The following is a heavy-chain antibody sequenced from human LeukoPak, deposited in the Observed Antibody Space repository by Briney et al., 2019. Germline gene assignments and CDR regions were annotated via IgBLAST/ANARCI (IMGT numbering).Heavy chain of an antibody. D-gene: IGHD6-19*01. CDR3: ARHSGIAVAGADFDY. V-gene: IGHV4-59*08. Sequence: PSETLSLTCTVSGGSISSYYWSWIRQPPGKGLEWIGYIYYSGSTNYNPSLKSRVTISVDTSKNQFSLKLSSVTPADTAVYYCARHSGIAVAGADFDYWGQGTLVTVSS. J-gene: IGHJ4*02. CDR2: IYYSGST. CDR1: GGSISSYY.